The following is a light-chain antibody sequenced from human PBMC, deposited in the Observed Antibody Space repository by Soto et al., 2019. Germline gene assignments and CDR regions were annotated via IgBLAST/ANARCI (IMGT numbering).Light chain of an antibody. CDR1: SGSVSTSYY. CDR2: STN. J-gene: IGLJ3*02. CDR3: VLYMGSGVWV. Sequence: QAVVTQEPSFSVSPGRTVTSTCAWASGSVSTSYYPSGYQQTPGQAPRTLIYSTNTRSSGVPDRFSGSILGNKAALTITGAQADDESDYYCVLYMGSGVWVFGGGTKLTVL. V-gene: IGLV8-61*01.